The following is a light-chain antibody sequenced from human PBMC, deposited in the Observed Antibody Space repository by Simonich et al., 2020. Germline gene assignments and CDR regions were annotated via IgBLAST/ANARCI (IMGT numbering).Light chain of an antibody. J-gene: IGKJ5*01. V-gene: IGKV3-11*01. Sequence: EIVLTQSPATLSLSPGERATLSCRASQSVSSYLAWYQKKPGQAPRLLIYDASHRATGIPARFSGSGSGTEFTLTISSLQSEDFAVYYCQQRSNWITFGQGTRLEIK. CDR1: QSVSSY. CDR3: QQRSNWIT. CDR2: DAS.